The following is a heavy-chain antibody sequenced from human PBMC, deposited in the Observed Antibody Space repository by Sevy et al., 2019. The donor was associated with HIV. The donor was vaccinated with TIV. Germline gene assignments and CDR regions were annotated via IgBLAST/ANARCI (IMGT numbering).Heavy chain of an antibody. J-gene: IGHJ6*02. D-gene: IGHD2-2*01. V-gene: IGHV1-69*13. CDR3: ARGYCSSTSCYGYTYYYYGMDV. CDR2: IIPIFGTA. CDR1: GGTFSSYA. Sequence: ASVKVSCKASGGTFSSYAISWVRQAPGQGLEWMGGIIPIFGTANYAQKFQGRVTITADESTSTAYMELISLRSEDTAVYYCARGYCSSTSCYGYTYYYYGMDVWGQGTTVTVSS.